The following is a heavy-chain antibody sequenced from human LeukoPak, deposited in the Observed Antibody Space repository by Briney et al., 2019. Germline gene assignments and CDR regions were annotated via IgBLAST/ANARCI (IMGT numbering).Heavy chain of an antibody. CDR2: INHSGST. CDR1: GGSFSGYY. CDR3: ARDFSSSSSVYYYYYMDV. V-gene: IGHV4-34*01. Sequence: SETLSLTCAVYGGSFSGYYWSWIRQPPGKGLEWIGEINHSGSTNYNPSLKSRVTISVDTSKNQFSLKLSSVTAADTAVYYCARDFSSSSSVYYYYYMDVWGKGTTVTVSS. D-gene: IGHD6-6*01. J-gene: IGHJ6*03.